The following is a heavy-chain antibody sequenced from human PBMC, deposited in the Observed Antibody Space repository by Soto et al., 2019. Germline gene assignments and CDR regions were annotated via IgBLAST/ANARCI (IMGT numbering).Heavy chain of an antibody. J-gene: IGHJ4*02. V-gene: IGHV3-20*04. CDR1: GFGFDEYG. CDR2: INRHGDST. CDR3: AKDRMVPYSFDS. Sequence: GGSLRLSCAASGFGFDEYGMSWVRQGPGKGLEWVSGINRHGDSTGYADSVKGRFTISRDNAKNSLYLQMNSLRAEDTAFYYWAKDRMVPYSFDSWGKGPLVTVPS. D-gene: IGHD2-8*01.